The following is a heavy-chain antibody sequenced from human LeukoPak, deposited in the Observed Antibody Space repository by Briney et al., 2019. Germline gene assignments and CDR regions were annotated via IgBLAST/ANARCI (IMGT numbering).Heavy chain of an antibody. CDR3: ASHYDILTGYEY. CDR1: GVSIISYY. V-gene: IGHV4-59*05. D-gene: IGHD3-9*01. J-gene: IGHJ4*02. CDR2: IYYTGST. Sequence: PSETLSLTCTVSGVSIISYYWSWIRQPPGKGLEWIGSIYYTGSTYYNPSLKSRVTISVDTSKNQFSLKLTSVTAADTAMYYCASHYDILTGYEYWGQGTLVTVSS.